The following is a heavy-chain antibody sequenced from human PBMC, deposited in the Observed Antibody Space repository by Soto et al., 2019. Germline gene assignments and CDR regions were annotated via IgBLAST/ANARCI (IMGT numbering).Heavy chain of an antibody. D-gene: IGHD2-2*01. CDR2: ISWNTGSI. V-gene: IGHV3-9*01. CDR3: AKTTLGXCYSTSCFGTYYNGMDV. J-gene: IGHJ6*02. CDR1: GFTFDDYA. Sequence: SLRLSCAGSGFTFDDYALHWVRQAPGKGLEWVSGISWNTGSIGYADSVKGRFTISRDKAKNSLYLQMSSLRPEDTALYYCAKTTLGXCYSTSCFGTYYNGMDVWGRGTTVTVSS.